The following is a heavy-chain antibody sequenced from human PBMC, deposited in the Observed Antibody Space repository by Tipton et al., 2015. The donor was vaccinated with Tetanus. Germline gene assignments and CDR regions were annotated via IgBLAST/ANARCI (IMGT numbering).Heavy chain of an antibody. CDR2: IYYSGST. V-gene: IGHV4-31*03. CDR1: GGSISSGGYY. CDR3: ARGDITMVRGVTYYYGMDV. J-gene: IGHJ6*02. D-gene: IGHD3-10*01. Sequence: TLSLTCTVSGGSISSGGYYWSWIRQHPGKGLEWIGYIYYSGSTYYNPSLKSRVTISVDTSKNQLSLKLSSVTAADTAVYYCARGDITMVRGVTYYYGMDVWGQGTTVTVSS.